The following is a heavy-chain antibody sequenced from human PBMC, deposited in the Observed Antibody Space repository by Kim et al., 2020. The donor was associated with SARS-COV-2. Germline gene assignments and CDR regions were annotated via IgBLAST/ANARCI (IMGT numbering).Heavy chain of an antibody. D-gene: IGHD4-17*01. Sequence: SETLSLTCTVSGGSISSSSYYWGWIRQPPGKGLEWIGSIYYSGSTYYNPSLKSRVTISVDTSKNQFSLKLSSVTAADTAVYYCASSGDYGDYKAYYYGMDVWGQGTTVTVSS. J-gene: IGHJ6*02. CDR3: ASSGDYGDYKAYYYGMDV. CDR1: GGSISSSSYY. V-gene: IGHV4-39*07. CDR2: IYYSGST.